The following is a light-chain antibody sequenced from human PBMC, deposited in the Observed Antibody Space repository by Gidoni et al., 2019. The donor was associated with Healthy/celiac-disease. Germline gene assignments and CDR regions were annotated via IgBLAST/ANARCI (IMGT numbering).Light chain of an antibody. CDR1: QSVSSSY. J-gene: IGKJ1*01. CDR2: GAS. CDR3: QQYGSSLWT. Sequence: DIVLTQSPCTLSLSPGERATLSCRASQSVSSSYLAWYQQKPGQAPRPLIYGASSRATGIPDRGSGSGSGTDFTLTSSRLEPEDFAVYYCQQYGSSLWTFXXXTKVEIK. V-gene: IGKV3-20*01.